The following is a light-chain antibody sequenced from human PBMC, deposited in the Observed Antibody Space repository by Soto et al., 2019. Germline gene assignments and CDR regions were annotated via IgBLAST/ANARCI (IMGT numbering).Light chain of an antibody. CDR3: QQYSNWLIT. CDR2: TAS. J-gene: IGKJ5*01. V-gene: IGKV1-5*03. CDR1: QSLDSF. Sequence: DIQMTQSPSTLSASVGDRVTITCRASQSLDSFLAWYQQKPGRAPKLLIYTASVLETGVPSRFSGSGSETEFTLTISSLQPDDFAVYYCQQYSNWLITFGQGTRLDIK.